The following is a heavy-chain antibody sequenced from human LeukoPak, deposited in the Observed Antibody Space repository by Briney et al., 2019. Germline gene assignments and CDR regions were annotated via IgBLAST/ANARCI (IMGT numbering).Heavy chain of an antibody. CDR1: GGSISSYY. CDR3: ARRRGDFWSDYYAFDY. CDR2: IYYSGDT. V-gene: IGHV4-59*08. D-gene: IGHD3-3*01. Sequence: SETLSLTCTVSGGSISSYYWSWIRQPPGKGLEWIGYIYYSGDTNYNPSLTSRVTISLDTSKNQFSLKLSSVTAADTAVYYCARRRGDFWSDYYAFDYWGQGTLVTISS. J-gene: IGHJ4*02.